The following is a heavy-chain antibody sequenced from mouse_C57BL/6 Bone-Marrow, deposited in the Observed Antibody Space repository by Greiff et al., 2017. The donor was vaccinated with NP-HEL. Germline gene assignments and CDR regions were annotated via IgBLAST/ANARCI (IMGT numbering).Heavy chain of an antibody. Sequence: QVQLQQPGAELVKPGASVKLSCKASGYTFTSYWMHWVKQRPGQGLEWIGMIHPNSGSTNYNEKFKSKATLTVDKSSSTAYMQLSSLTSEDSAVYYCARSDYYGSNRSQDYFDYWGQGTTLTVSS. V-gene: IGHV1-64*01. CDR3: ARSDYYGSNRSQDYFDY. CDR1: GYTFTSYW. J-gene: IGHJ2*01. D-gene: IGHD1-1*01. CDR2: IHPNSGST.